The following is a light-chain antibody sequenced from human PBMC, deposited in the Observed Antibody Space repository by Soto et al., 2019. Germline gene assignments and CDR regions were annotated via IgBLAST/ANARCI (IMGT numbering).Light chain of an antibody. CDR1: ISDVGTYNL. V-gene: IGLV2-14*02. J-gene: IGLJ1*01. Sequence: SALTQPASVSGSPGQSITISCTGTISDVGTYNLVSWFQQHPGKAPKLMIFEVSERPSGVSNRFSGSKSGNAASLTISGLQADDEATYYCSSYTSTNTPYVFGTGTKVTVL. CDR3: SSYTSTNTPYV. CDR2: EVS.